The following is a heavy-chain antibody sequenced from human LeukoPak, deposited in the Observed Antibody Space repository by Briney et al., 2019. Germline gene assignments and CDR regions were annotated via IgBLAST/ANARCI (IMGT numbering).Heavy chain of an antibody. CDR2: ISSSSSTI. CDR3: AREGRYYDSSGYYLFDY. CDR1: GFTFSSYS. J-gene: IGHJ4*02. Sequence: GGSLRLSCAASGFTFSSYSMNWVRQAPGKGLEWVSYISSSSSTIYYADSVKGRFTISRDNAKNSLYLQMNSLRAEDTAVYYCAREGRYYDSSGYYLFDYWGQGTLVTVSS. V-gene: IGHV3-48*04. D-gene: IGHD3-22*01.